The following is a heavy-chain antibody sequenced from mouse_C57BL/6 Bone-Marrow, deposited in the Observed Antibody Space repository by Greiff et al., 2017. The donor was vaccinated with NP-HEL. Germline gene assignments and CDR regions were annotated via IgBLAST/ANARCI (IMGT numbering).Heavy chain of an antibody. CDR2: ISSGGDYI. J-gene: IGHJ4*01. D-gene: IGHD1-1*01. CDR3: TIITTVVGDAMDY. Sequence: EVKLVESGEGLVKPGGSLKLSCAASGFTFRSYAMSWVRQTPETTLEWVAYISSGGDYIYYADTVKGRFTISRDNARNTLYLQLSSLKTEDTAMYYCTIITTVVGDAMDYWGQGTSVTVSS. V-gene: IGHV5-9-1*02. CDR1: GFTFRSYA.